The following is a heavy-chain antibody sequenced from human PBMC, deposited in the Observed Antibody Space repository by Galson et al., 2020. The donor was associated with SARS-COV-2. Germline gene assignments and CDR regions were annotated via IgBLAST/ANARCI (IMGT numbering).Heavy chain of an antibody. J-gene: IGHJ4*02. Sequence: GGSLRLSCAASGFTFSSYAMYWVRQAPGKGLEYVSSLSADGGSTYYANSVKGRFTISRDSSKNTLFLQMGSLGLEDMAVYYCARKGSGGYLDCGGQGALVTVSS. CDR1: GFTFSSYA. CDR2: LSADGGST. V-gene: IGHV3-64*01. D-gene: IGHD2-15*01. CDR3: ARKGSGGYLDC.